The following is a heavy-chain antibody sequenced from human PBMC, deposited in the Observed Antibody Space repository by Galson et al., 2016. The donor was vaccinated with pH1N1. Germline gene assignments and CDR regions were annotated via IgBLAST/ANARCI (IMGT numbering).Heavy chain of an antibody. CDR1: GFTFSSYG. CDR2: ISYDGSNK. V-gene: IGHV3-30*18. Sequence: SLRLSCAASGFTFSSYGMHWVRQAPGKGLEWVAVISYDGSNKYYADSVKGRFTISRDNSKNTLYLQMNSLRAEDTAVYYCAKSPLFDCDYVGMDVWGQGTRVTVSS. D-gene: IGHD4-17*01. CDR3: AKSPLFDCDYVGMDV. J-gene: IGHJ6*02.